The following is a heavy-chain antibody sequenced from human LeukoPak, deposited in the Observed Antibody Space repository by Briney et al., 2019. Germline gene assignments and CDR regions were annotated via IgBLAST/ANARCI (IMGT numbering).Heavy chain of an antibody. CDR1: GYTLTGYY. CDR3: AILSTVTTPPNY. V-gene: IGHV1-2*02. CDR2: INPNSGGT. Sequence: ASVKVSCKASGYTLTGYYMHWVRQAPGQGLEWMGWINPNSGGTNYAQKFQGRVTMTRDTSISTAYMELSRLRSDDTAVYYCAILSTVTTPPNYWGQGTLVTVSS. J-gene: IGHJ4*02. D-gene: IGHD4-11*01.